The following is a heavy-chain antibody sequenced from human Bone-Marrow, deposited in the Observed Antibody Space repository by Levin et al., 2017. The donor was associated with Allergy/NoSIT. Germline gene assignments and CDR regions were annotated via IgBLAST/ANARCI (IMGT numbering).Heavy chain of an antibody. Sequence: GESLKISCAASGFPFNNYWMHWVRQVPGKGLVWVSRINRDGTTTTYADSVKGRFTISRDNAKNTLYLQMDSLRADDTAVYYCARAVWYCSSTCTLNDAFDTWGQGTMVTVSS. CDR1: GFPFNNYW. J-gene: IGHJ3*02. D-gene: IGHD2-2*01. CDR3: ARAVWYCSSTCTLNDAFDT. CDR2: INRDGTTT. V-gene: IGHV3-74*03.